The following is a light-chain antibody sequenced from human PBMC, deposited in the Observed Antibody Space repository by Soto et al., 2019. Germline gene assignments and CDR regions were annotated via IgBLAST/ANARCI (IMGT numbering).Light chain of an antibody. V-gene: IGKV3-20*01. J-gene: IGKJ4*01. Sequence: EIVLTHSPGTLSLSPGERATLSCRASQIVNNNYLAWYQQKPGQAPRLVIYAASSRATGVPDRFSGSGSGTDFTLTISSLQSEDFAVYYCQQYNSWPLTFGGGTKVGIK. CDR3: QQYNSWPLT. CDR2: AAS. CDR1: QIVNNNY.